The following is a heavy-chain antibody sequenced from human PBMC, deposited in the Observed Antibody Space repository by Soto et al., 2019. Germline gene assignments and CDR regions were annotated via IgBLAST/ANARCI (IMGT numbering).Heavy chain of an antibody. Sequence: GGSLRLSCAASGFTFSSYGMHWVRQAPGKGLEWVAVISYDGGNKYYADSVKGRFTISRDNSKNTLYLQMNSLRAEDTAVYYCAKDADYGDYRIYYYYYGMDVWGQGTTVTVSS. CDR2: ISYDGGNK. V-gene: IGHV3-30*18. CDR3: AKDADYGDYRIYYYYYGMDV. CDR1: GFTFSSYG. J-gene: IGHJ6*02. D-gene: IGHD4-17*01.